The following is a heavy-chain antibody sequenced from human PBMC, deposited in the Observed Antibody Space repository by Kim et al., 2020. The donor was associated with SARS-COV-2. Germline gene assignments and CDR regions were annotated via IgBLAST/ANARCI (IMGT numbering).Heavy chain of an antibody. CDR2: INQGGTFT. V-gene: IGHV3-74*01. D-gene: IGHD3-22*01. CDR3: VRDQVMISTPGDDFDY. J-gene: IGHJ4*02. Sequence: GGSLRLSCAASGFTFRNYWMHWVRQGPGKGLEWVSRINQGGTFTSNADSVKGRFTISRDNAKNTVYLQMTSLRVEDSAVYYCVRDQVMISTPGDDFDYWGQGALVTVSS. CDR1: GFTFRNYW.